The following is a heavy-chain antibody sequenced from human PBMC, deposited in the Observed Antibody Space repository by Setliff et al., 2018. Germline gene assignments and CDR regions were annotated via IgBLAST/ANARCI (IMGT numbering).Heavy chain of an antibody. CDR2: IFPGNSDT. J-gene: IGHJ6*03. CDR3: ARSYQGVDDFWSGYFQTDYYYYMDV. Sequence: PGESLTISCKGSGYSFSSYWIGWVRQMPGKGLEWMGIIFPGNSDTRYSPSFQGQVTISADKSISTAYLQWSSLKASDTAMYYCARSYQGVDDFWSGYFQTDYYYYMDVWGKGTTVTVSS. CDR1: GYSFSSYW. V-gene: IGHV5-51*01. D-gene: IGHD3-3*01.